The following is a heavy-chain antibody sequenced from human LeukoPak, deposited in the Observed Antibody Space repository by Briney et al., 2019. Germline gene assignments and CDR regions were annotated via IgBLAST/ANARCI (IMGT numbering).Heavy chain of an antibody. J-gene: IGHJ3*02. Sequence: SETLSLTCAVYGGSFSGYYWSWIRQPPGKGLEWIGEINRSGSTYYNPSLKSRVTISVDTSKNQFSLKLSSVTAADTAVYYCARLFSSSGWYNYDAFDIWGQGTMVTVSS. CDR2: INRSGST. D-gene: IGHD6-19*01. CDR3: ARLFSSSGWYNYDAFDI. V-gene: IGHV4-34*01. CDR1: GGSFSGYY.